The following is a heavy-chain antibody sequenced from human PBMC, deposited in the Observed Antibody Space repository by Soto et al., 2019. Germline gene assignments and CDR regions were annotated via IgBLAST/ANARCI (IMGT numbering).Heavy chain of an antibody. CDR1: GFTFGSAA. J-gene: IGHJ3*01. CDR2: ISGSGTDT. D-gene: IGHD2-21*02. CDR3: ARERVTGAAFDL. V-gene: IGHV3-23*01. Sequence: EVQLLESGGGLAQPGGSLRLSCEASGFTFGSAAMDWVRQAPGKGLECVSVISGSGTDTYHAEYVRGRFTVSRDNSKNALYLQMNSLRAEDTAVYYCARERVTGAAFDLWGQGTMVIVSS.